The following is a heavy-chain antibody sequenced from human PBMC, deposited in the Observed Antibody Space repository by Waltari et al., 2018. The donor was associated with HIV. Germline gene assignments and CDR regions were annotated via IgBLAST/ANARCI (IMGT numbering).Heavy chain of an antibody. Sequence: EVQLAASGGTLVQPGGSLRLSCAVSGFTGSRYWIHWVRTVPGTGWVGGINGECSKTDYADIVKGRFLISRDNANNTIELEVGSVSAADTAVYYGGSDSVQYNYDFLGGYYYYYSAMDVWGQGSTVAVSS. V-gene: IGHV3-74*01. D-gene: IGHD3-3*01. J-gene: IGHJ6*02. CDR2: INGECSKT. CDR3: GSDSVQYNYDFLGGYYYYYSAMDV. CDR1: GFTGSRYW.